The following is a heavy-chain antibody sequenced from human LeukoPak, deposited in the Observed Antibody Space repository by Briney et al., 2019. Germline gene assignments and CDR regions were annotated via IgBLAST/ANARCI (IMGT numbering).Heavy chain of an antibody. CDR2: IHDIGST. J-gene: IGHJ4*02. CDR1: GASISSYY. Sequence: PSETLSLTCTATGASISSYYCSWIRQPTCPGPEWIGYIHDIGSTNYNPSLKSRVAISVDTSKKQLSLKLSSVTAADTAVYYCARLDRLIHFDYWGQGTLVTVSS. CDR3: ARLDRLIHFDY. D-gene: IGHD2-8*01. V-gene: IGHV4-59*08.